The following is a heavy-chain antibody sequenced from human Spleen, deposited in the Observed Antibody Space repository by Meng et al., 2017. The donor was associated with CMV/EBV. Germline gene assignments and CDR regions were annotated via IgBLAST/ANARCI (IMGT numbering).Heavy chain of an antibody. J-gene: IGHJ4*02. D-gene: IGHD4-17*01. CDR2: VSGENGET. CDR3: ARAGAAVTTNFDF. CDR1: GYKFDIYA. V-gene: IGHV1-18*01. Sequence: QIQLVQSGPELRRPGASVKVSCKASGYKFDIYAITWVRQAPGQGLEWVGWVSGENGETNYGQKFQDRVTVTADTLTKTAYMEMRSLRSDDSAMYYCARAGAAVTTNFDFWGREPWSPSPQ.